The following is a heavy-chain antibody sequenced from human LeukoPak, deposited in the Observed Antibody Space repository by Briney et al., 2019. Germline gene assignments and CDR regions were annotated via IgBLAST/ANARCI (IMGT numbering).Heavy chain of an antibody. CDR2: VITSGGT. D-gene: IGHD5-12*01. CDR3: ASSNWLRDANFDS. V-gene: IGHV4-61*02. Sequence: SQTLSLTCTVSGASINSGLYYWNWLRQPAGKGLEWIGRVITSGGTNYTPSLKSRVTISVTTSKKQCSLKLSSVTAADTAVYFCASSNWLRDANFDSWGQGTLVTVSS. J-gene: IGHJ4*02. CDR1: GASINSGLYY.